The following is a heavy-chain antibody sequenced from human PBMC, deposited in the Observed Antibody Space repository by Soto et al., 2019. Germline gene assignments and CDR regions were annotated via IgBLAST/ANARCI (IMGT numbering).Heavy chain of an antibody. D-gene: IGHD2-2*01. CDR2: ISGSGGST. Sequence: PGGSLRLSCAASGFPFSSYAMSWVRPAPGKGLEWVSAISGSGGSTYYADSVKGRFTISRDNSKNTLYLQMNSLRSEDTAVYYCARGESAWPPSTSVYWGQGTLVTVSS. V-gene: IGHV3-23*01. CDR3: ARGESAWPPSTSVY. J-gene: IGHJ4*02. CDR1: GFPFSSYA.